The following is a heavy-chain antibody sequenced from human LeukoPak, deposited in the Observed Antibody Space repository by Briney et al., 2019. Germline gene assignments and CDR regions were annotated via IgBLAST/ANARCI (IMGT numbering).Heavy chain of an antibody. Sequence: PGGSLRLSCAPSGFTFSSYAMSWVRQAPGKGLEWVSAISGSGGSTYYADSVKGRFTISRDNSKNTLYLQMNSLRAEDTAVYYCAKRQDRLYYYDSSGSDYYGMDVWGQGTTVTVSS. V-gene: IGHV3-23*01. J-gene: IGHJ6*02. CDR2: ISGSGGST. CDR3: AKRQDRLYYYDSSGSDYYGMDV. D-gene: IGHD3-22*01. CDR1: GFTFSSYA.